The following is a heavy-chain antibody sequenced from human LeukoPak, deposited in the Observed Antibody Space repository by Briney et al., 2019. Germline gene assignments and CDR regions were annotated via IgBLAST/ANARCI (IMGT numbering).Heavy chain of an antibody. J-gene: IGHJ6*02. CDR2: IYYSGST. CDR1: GGSISSDY. CDR3: ATSQQYYYGSGTYYDYYGMDV. D-gene: IGHD3-10*01. Sequence: SETLSLTCTVSGGSISSDYWSWIRQPPGKGLEWIGYIYYSGSTSYNPSLKSRVTISVGTSKNQFSLKLSSVTAADTAVYYCATSQQYYYGSGTYYDYYGMDVWGQGTTVTVSS. V-gene: IGHV4-59*08.